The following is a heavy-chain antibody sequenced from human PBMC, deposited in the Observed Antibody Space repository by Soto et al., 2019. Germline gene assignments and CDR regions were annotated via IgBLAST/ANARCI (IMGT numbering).Heavy chain of an antibody. CDR3: ARAGAATLSDY. D-gene: IGHD2-15*01. V-gene: IGHV4-59*01. J-gene: IGHJ4*02. Sequence: QVQLQESGPGLVKPSETLSLTCTVSGGSISNYYCSWIGQPPGKGLEWIGYIYYSGSTNYNPSLKSRVTISVDTSKNQFSLKLSSVTAADTAVYYCARAGAATLSDYWGQGTLVTVSS. CDR1: GGSISNYY. CDR2: IYYSGST.